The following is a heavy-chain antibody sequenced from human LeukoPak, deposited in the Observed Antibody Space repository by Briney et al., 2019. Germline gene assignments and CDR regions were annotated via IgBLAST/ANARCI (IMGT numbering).Heavy chain of an antibody. V-gene: IGHV4-38-2*02. Sequence: ASETLSLTCTVSGYSISSGYYWGWIRQPPGKGLEWIGSIYYSGSTYYNPSLKSRVTISVDTSKNQFSLKLSSVTAADTAVYYCASDWGHYYGSGRYFDYWGQGTLVTVSS. CDR2: IYYSGST. J-gene: IGHJ4*02. CDR3: ASDWGHYYGSGRYFDY. CDR1: GYSISSGYY. D-gene: IGHD3-10*01.